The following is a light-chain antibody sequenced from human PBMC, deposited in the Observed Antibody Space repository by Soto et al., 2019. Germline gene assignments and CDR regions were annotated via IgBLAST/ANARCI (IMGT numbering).Light chain of an antibody. V-gene: IGKV3-11*01. Sequence: EIVLTQSPATLSLSPGERATLSFRASQSVSSYLAWYQQKPGQAPRLLIYDASNRATGIPARFSGSGSGTDFTLTISSLEPEDFAVYYCQQYKNWPLFGQGTRLEIK. CDR3: QQYKNWPL. J-gene: IGKJ5*01. CDR1: QSVSSY. CDR2: DAS.